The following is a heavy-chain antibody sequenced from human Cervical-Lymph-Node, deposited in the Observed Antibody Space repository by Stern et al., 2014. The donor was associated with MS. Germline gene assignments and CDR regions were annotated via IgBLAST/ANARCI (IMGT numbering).Heavy chain of an antibody. D-gene: IGHD3-3*01. V-gene: IGHV3-48*01. CDR1: GFNFSAYT. CDR3: AREGYDFWSGYYQGLDV. J-gene: IGHJ6*02. CDR2: VSRGTNTL. Sequence: EVQLVESGGGLVRPGGSLRLSCAASGFNFSAYTMNWVRQAPGKGLEWISSVSRGTNTLYYADSVQGRFTISRDTAKNSLYLHMSSLRPEDTAVYYCAREGYDFWSGYYQGLDVWGQGTTVTVSS.